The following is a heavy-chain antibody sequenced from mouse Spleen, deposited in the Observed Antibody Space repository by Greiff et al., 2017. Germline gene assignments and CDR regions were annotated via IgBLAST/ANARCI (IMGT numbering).Heavy chain of an antibody. Sequence: VQLQQPGAELARPGASVKMSCKASGYTFTSYTMHWVKQRPGQGLEWIGYINPSSGYTNYNQKFKDKATLTADKSSSTAYMQLSSLTSEDSAVYYCARGAGTRGYFDYWGQGTTLTVSS. CDR2: INPSSGYT. D-gene: IGHD4-1*01. CDR3: ARGAGTRGYFDY. J-gene: IGHJ2*01. CDR1: GYTFTSYT. V-gene: IGHV1-4*01.